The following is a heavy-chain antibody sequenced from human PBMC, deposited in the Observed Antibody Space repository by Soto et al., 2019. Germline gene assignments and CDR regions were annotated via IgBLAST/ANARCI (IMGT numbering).Heavy chain of an antibody. J-gene: IGHJ5*02. V-gene: IGHV3-53*04. Sequence: EVQLVESGGGLVQPGGSLRLSCAASGFSVRSHYMRWVSQAPGKGLEWVSVIYSGGTTDYADSVKGRFTISRHNSENTLYLHMNSLRAEDTAVYYCARGSWFAPWGQGTLVTVSS. CDR3: ARGSWFAP. CDR2: IYSGGTT. CDR1: GFSVRSHY.